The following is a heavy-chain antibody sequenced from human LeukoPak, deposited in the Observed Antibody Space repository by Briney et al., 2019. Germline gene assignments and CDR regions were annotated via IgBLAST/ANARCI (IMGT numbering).Heavy chain of an antibody. J-gene: IGHJ4*02. V-gene: IGHV4-34*01. CDR1: GGSFSGYY. Sequence: SETLSLTCAVYGGSFSGYYWSWIRQPPGKGLEWIGEINHSGSTNYNPSLKSRVTISVDTSKNQFSLKLSSVTAADTAVYYCAREPEGRQLWLPQIDYWGQGTLVTVSS. CDR3: AREPEGRQLWLPQIDY. CDR2: INHSGST. D-gene: IGHD5-18*01.